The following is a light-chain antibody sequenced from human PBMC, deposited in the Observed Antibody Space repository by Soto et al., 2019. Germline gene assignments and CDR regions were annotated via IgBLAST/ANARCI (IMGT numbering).Light chain of an antibody. J-gene: IGKJ1*01. CDR3: QHFGRSPPSWT. V-gene: IGKV3-20*01. CDR2: GAS. CDR1: QSVSSNY. Sequence: ETVLTQSPGTLSLSPGERATLSCRASQSVSSNYLAWYQQKPGQAPRLLIYGASTRATGIPDRFSGSGSGTDFTLTISRLEPEDFALYYCQHFGRSPPSWTFGQGTKVEIK.